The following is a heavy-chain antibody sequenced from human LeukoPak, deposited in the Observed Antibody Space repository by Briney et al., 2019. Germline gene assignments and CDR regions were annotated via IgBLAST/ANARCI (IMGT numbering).Heavy chain of an antibody. V-gene: IGHV4-39*02. CDR1: GDSISGYSYY. D-gene: IGHD2-21*01. CDR2: IHYSGST. Sequence: SETLSLTCTVSGDSISGYSYYWAWIRQPPGKGLEWIGTIHYSGSTYYNPSLKSRVTISVDTSKNQFSLKLTSLTAADTAVYYCVREYSRSVVAGSRPDLWGQGLLVTVSS. J-gene: IGHJ4*02. CDR3: VREYSRSVVAGSRPDL.